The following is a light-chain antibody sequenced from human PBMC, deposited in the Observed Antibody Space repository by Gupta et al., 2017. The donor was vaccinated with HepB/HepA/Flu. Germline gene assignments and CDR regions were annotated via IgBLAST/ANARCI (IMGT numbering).Light chain of an antibody. CDR1: SSNIGSSP. J-gene: IGLJ1*01. V-gene: IGLV1-44*01. CDR3: SALDDSRNSYV. CDR2: NND. Sequence: CVLTQLPSATGTPGQRISISCSGSSSNIGSSPVTWYQHLPGTAPKLLICNNDQRTSGVPDRFSGSKSVTAASLAIIWLRAEDEADYYCSALDDSRNSYVFGAGTKFTVL.